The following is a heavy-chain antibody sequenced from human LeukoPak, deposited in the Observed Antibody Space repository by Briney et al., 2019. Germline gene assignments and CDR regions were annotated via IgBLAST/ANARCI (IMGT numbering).Heavy chain of an antibody. J-gene: IGHJ3*02. CDR3: VRAVPAAILGAFDI. V-gene: IGHV3-48*03. CDR1: GFIFSSYG. Sequence: GGSLRLSCAASGFIFSSYGMSWVRQAPGKGLEWVSYISSSANPIYYADSVKGRFTISRDNAKNSLYLQMNSLRAEDTAVYYCVRAVPAAILGAFDIWGQGTMVTVSS. CDR2: ISSSANPI. D-gene: IGHD2-2*02.